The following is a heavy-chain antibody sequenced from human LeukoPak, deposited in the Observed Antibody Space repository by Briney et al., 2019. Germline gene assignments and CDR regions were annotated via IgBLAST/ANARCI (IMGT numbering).Heavy chain of an antibody. CDR1: GFTFSSYA. D-gene: IGHD6-13*01. CDR2: ISYDGSNK. J-gene: IGHJ4*02. CDR3: ARVSPSLAAAPDH. Sequence: PGGSLRLSCAASGFTFSSYAMHWVRQAPGKGLEWVAVISYDGSNKYYADSVKGRFTISRDNSKNTLYLQMNSLRAEDTAVYYCARVSPSLAAAPDHWGQGTLVTVSS. V-gene: IGHV3-30*04.